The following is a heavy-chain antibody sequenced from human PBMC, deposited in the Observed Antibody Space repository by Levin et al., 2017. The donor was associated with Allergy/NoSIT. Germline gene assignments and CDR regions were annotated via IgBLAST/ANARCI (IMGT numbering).Heavy chain of an antibody. CDR1: GFTFSSYA. V-gene: IGHV3-23*01. CDR2: ISGSGGST. CDR3: AKGRGYSGLYFDY. J-gene: IGHJ4*02. D-gene: IGHD5-12*01. Sequence: GGSLRLSCAASGFTFSSYAMSWVRQAPGKGLEWVSVISGSGGSTYYADSVKGRFTISRDNSKNTLYLQMNSLRAEDTAVYYCAKGRGYSGLYFDYWGQGTLVTVSS.